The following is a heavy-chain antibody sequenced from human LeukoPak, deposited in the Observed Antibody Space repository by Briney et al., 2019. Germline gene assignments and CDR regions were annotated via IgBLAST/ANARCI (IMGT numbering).Heavy chain of an antibody. CDR1: GFTFSSNA. V-gene: IGHV3-23*01. Sequence: GGSLRLSCAASGFTFSSNAMSWVRQAPGKGLGWVSAISGSGGSTYYADSVKGRFTISRDNSKNTLYLQMNSLRAEDTAVYYCAKANYSDSSGYYENLDYWGQGTLVTVSS. J-gene: IGHJ4*02. CDR2: ISGSGGST. D-gene: IGHD3-22*01. CDR3: AKANYSDSSGYYENLDY.